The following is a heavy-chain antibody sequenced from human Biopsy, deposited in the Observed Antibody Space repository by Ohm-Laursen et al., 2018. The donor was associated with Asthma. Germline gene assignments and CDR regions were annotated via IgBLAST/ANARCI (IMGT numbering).Heavy chain of an antibody. CDR2: HDHEEGGT. Sequence: ASVKVSCKISGYSLTDLSMHWVRQAPGQGLERMGGHDHEEGGTVNARRFQGRVTMTEDTSTDTAYMELSSLSSDDTAVYYCASDFPKDYVRYDFQFWGQGTLVTVSS. D-gene: IGHD4-17*01. CDR1: GYSLTDLS. CDR3: ASDFPKDYVRYDFQF. V-gene: IGHV1-24*01. J-gene: IGHJ4*02.